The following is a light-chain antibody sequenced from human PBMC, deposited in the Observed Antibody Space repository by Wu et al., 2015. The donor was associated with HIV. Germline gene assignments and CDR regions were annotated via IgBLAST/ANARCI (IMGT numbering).Light chain of an antibody. CDR2: GAS. V-gene: IGKV3D-15*01. J-gene: IGKJ4*01. CDR3: QQYYYRPT. Sequence: EVVMTQSPTTLSVSPGVGATLSCRASQNVGNKMAWYRQKPGQPPRLLIFGASTRAPDIPGRFTGSGSGTDFTLTINSLHSEDFAIYYCQQYYYRPTFGGGTKVEIK. CDR1: QNVGNK.